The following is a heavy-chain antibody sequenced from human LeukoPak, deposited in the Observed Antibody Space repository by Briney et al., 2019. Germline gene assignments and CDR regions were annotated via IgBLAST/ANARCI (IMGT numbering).Heavy chain of an antibody. Sequence: ASVKVSCKASGYTFTGYYMHWARQAPGQGLEWMGWINPNSGGTNYAQKFQGRVTMTRGTSISTAYMELSRLRSDDTAVYYCARDPGYSSGWSNLPLDYWSQGTLVTVSS. CDR2: INPNSGGT. V-gene: IGHV1-2*02. D-gene: IGHD6-19*01. CDR1: GYTFTGYY. J-gene: IGHJ4*02. CDR3: ARDPGYSSGWSNLPLDY.